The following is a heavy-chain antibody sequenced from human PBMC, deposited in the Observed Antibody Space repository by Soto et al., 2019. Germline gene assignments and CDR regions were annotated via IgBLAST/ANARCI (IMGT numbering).Heavy chain of an antibody. CDR1: GFTFSSYA. V-gene: IGHV3-23*01. CDR3: AKEAPYDSSVYYAFDY. Sequence: EVQLLESGGGLVQPGGSLRLSCAASGFTFSSYAMSWVRQAPGKGLEWVSAISGSGGSTYYADSVKGRFTISRDNSKNTLYQQMNSRRAENTAVYYCAKEAPYDSSVYYAFDYWGQGTLVTVSS. J-gene: IGHJ4*02. CDR2: ISGSGGST. D-gene: IGHD3-22*01.